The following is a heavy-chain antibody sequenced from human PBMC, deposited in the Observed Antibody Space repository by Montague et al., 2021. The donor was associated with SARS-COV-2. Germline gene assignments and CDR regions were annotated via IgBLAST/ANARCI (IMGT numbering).Heavy chain of an antibody. CDR2: ISYDGSNK. V-gene: IGHV3-30-3*01. CDR1: GFTFSSYA. Sequence: SLRLSCAASGFTFSSYAMHWVRQAPGKGLEWVAVISYDGSNKYYADSVEGRFTISRDNSKNTLYLQMNSLRAEDTAVYYCAREDPLSAFDYWGQGTLVTVSS. CDR3: AREDPLSAFDY. J-gene: IGHJ4*02. D-gene: IGHD3-16*02.